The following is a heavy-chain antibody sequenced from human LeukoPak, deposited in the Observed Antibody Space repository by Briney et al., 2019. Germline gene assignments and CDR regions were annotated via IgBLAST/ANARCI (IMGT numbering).Heavy chain of an antibody. D-gene: IGHD3-22*01. Sequence: PGGSLRLSCAASGFTFSSYAMHWVRQAPGKGLEGEAVISYDGSNKYYADSVKGRFTISRDNSKNTLYLQMNSLRAEDTAVYYCAKGLRYYYDSSGYYPAYYYMDVWGKGTTVTVSS. CDR1: GFTFSSYA. J-gene: IGHJ6*03. V-gene: IGHV3-30*04. CDR3: AKGLRYYYDSSGYYPAYYYMDV. CDR2: ISYDGSNK.